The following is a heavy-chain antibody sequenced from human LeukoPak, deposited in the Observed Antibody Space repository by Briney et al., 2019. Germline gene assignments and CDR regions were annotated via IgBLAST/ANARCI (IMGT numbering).Heavy chain of an antibody. CDR3: AVRGYCSGGSCSQRPLYYYYMDV. Sequence: SETLSLTCTVSGYSISSGNYWDRIRQPPGKGLEWIGSIYHSGSTYYNPSLKSRVTISVDTSKNQFSLKLSSVTAADTAVYYCAVRGYCSGGSCSQRPLYYYYMDVWGKGTTVTISS. J-gene: IGHJ6*03. V-gene: IGHV4-38-2*02. D-gene: IGHD2-15*01. CDR2: IYHSGST. CDR1: GYSISSGNY.